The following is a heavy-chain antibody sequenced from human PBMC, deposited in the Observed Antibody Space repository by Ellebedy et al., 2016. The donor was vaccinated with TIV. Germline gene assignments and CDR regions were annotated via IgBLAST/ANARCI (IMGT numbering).Heavy chain of an antibody. J-gene: IGHJ4*02. CDR2: IWYDGSNK. V-gene: IGHV3-33*08. CDR1: GFTFSSYW. CDR3: ARGISYLDY. Sequence: GESLKISXAASGFTFSSYWMHWVRQAPGKGLEWVAVIWYDGSNKYYADSVKGRFTISRDNSKNTLYLQMNSLRAEDTAVYYCARGISYLDYWGQGTLVTVSS. D-gene: IGHD2-21*01.